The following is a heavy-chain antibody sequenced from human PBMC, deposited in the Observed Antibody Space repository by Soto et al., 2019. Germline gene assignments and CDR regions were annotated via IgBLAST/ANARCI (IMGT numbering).Heavy chain of an antibody. J-gene: IGHJ4*02. CDR2: IHYSGST. CDR1: GGSISGSY. V-gene: IGHV4-59*01. D-gene: IGHD2-15*01. Sequence: SETLSLTCTVSGGSISGSYWSWIRQTPGKVLEWVGYIHYSGSTNYNPSLKSRVTMSVDSAKNQFSLQLSSVTAADTAVYFCTKFRRTDAEGYSIDSWGQGALDTGSS. CDR3: TKFRRTDAEGYSIDS.